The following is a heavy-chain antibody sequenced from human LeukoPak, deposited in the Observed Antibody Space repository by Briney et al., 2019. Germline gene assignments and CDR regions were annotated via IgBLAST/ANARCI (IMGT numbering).Heavy chain of an antibody. CDR2: INTNTGNP. CDR3: ARAWIQLWSDAFDI. J-gene: IGHJ3*02. D-gene: IGHD5-18*01. Sequence: ASVKVSCKASGYTFTGYYMHWVRQAPGQGLEWMGWINTNTGNPTYAQGFTGRFVFSLDTSVSTAYLQISSLKAEDTAVYYCARAWIQLWSDAFDIWGQGTMVTVSS. V-gene: IGHV7-4-1*02. CDR1: GYTFTGYY.